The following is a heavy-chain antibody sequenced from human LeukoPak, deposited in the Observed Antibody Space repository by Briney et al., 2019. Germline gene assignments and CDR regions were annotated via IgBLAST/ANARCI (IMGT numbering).Heavy chain of an antibody. V-gene: IGHV3-9*01. CDR2: ISWNSGSI. CDR1: GFTFDDYA. D-gene: IGHD2-15*01. Sequence: GGSLRLSCAASGFTFDDYAMHWVRQAPGKGLEWVSGISWNSGSIGYADSVKGRFTISRDNAKNSLYLQMNSLRAEDTAVYYCARDIPPHSGFDYWGQGTLVTVSS. J-gene: IGHJ4*02. CDR3: ARDIPPHSGFDY.